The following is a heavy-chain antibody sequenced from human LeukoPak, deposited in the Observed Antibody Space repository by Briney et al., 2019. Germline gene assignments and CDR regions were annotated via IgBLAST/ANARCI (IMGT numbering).Heavy chain of an antibody. Sequence: GGSLRLSCAASGFTFSSYAMHWVRQAPGKGLEWVAVISYDGSNKYYADSVKGRFTISRDNSKNTLYLQMNSLRAEDTAVYYCARDPLWFGVSYYYYMDVWGKGTTVTVSS. V-gene: IGHV3-30*04. CDR1: GFTFSSYA. CDR2: ISYDGSNK. D-gene: IGHD3-10*01. CDR3: ARDPLWFGVSYYYYMDV. J-gene: IGHJ6*03.